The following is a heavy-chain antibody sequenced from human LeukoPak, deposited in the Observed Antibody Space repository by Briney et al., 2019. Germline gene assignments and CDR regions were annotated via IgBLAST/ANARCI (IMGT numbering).Heavy chain of an antibody. J-gene: IGHJ6*04. CDR1: GFTFSSFT. CDR2: ITSSSSYI. D-gene: IGHD3-10*02. V-gene: IGHV3-21*01. CDR3: AELGITMIGGV. Sequence: GGSLRLSCAAPGFTFSSFTMNWVRQAPGKGLEWVSSITSSSSYIYYADSVKGRFTISRDNAKNSLYLQMNSLRAEDTAVYYCAELGITMIGGVWGKGTTVTISS.